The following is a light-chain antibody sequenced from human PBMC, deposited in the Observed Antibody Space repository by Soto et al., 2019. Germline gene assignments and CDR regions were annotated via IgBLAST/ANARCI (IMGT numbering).Light chain of an antibody. J-gene: IGLJ1*01. Sequence: QSVLTQPPSASGSPGQSVAVSCTGTSSDVGGYNYVSWYQQYPGKAPKLIIYEVNKRPSGVPDRFSGSKSGNTASLTVSGLQAEDEADYYCSSYVGSDSSVFGTGTKLTVL. V-gene: IGLV2-8*01. CDR3: SSYVGSDSSV. CDR1: SSDVGGYNY. CDR2: EVN.